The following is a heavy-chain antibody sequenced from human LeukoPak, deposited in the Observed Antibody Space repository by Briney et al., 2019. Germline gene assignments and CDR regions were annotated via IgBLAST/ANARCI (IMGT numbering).Heavy chain of an antibody. CDR3: ARTPRTSHCYTDY. Sequence: SETLSLTCAVYGGSFSGYYWSWIRQPPGKGLEWIGEINHSGSTNYNPSLKSRVTISVDTSKNQFSLKLSSVTAADTAVYYCARTPRTSHCYTDYWGQGTLVTVSS. CDR1: GGSFSGYY. D-gene: IGHD2-2*02. CDR2: INHSGST. J-gene: IGHJ4*02. V-gene: IGHV4-34*01.